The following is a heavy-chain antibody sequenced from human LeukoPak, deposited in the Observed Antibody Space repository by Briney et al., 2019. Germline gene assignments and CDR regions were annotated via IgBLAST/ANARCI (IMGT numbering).Heavy chain of an antibody. D-gene: IGHD2-2*01. Sequence: ASVKVSCKASGYTFTTYDINWVRQAPGQGLEWMGWMNPKSNDTGFAQNFQGRVTMTRNTSISTAYMELSSLRSEDTAVYYCARGPRGVTAAIPYYYYYMDVWGKGTTVTVSS. V-gene: IGHV1-8*01. CDR1: GYTFTTYD. CDR2: MNPKSNDT. J-gene: IGHJ6*03. CDR3: ARGPRGVTAAIPYYYYYMDV.